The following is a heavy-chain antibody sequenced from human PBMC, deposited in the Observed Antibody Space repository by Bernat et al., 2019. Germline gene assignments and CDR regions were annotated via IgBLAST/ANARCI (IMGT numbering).Heavy chain of an antibody. V-gene: IGHV3-23*01. J-gene: IGHJ4*02. Sequence: EVQLMESGGGLVKPGGSLRLSCAASGFTFSSYAMSWVRQAPGKGLEWVSAISGSGGSTYYADSVKGRFTISRDNSKNTLYLQMNSLRAEETAVYYCAKDHSAGAGRAAGDYWGQGTLVTVSS. CDR3: AKDHSAGAGRAAGDY. CDR2: ISGSGGST. D-gene: IGHD6-13*01. CDR1: GFTFSSYA.